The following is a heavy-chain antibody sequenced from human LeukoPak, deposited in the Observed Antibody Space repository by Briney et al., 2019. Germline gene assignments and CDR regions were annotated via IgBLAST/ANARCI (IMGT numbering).Heavy chain of an antibody. J-gene: IGHJ4*02. CDR1: GFTISSSA. Sequence: AGGSLRLSCAATGFTISSSATTWVRQAPGKGLEWVSLISGGGDTHYADSVKGRFTISRDNSKNTVYLQMDSLRAEDTAVYYCASDVWFGEPHWGQGTLVTVSS. D-gene: IGHD3-10*01. CDR2: ISGGGDT. V-gene: IGHV3-66*01. CDR3: ASDVWFGEPH.